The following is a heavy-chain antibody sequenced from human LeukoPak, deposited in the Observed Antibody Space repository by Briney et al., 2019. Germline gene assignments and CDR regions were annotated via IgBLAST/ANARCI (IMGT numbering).Heavy chain of an antibody. CDR2: IRSETDGGTT. CDR3: TTDPAPLYDSSGEDAFAL. D-gene: IGHD3-22*01. CDR1: GFTFSDAW. J-gene: IGHJ3*01. Sequence: GGSLRLSCAASGFTFSDAWVSWVRQAPGKGLEWVGRIRSETDGGTTDYAAPVKGRFTISRDDSKNTLFLQMNSLKTEDAAVYYCTTDPAPLYDSSGEDAFALWGQGTMVTVSS. V-gene: IGHV3-15*01.